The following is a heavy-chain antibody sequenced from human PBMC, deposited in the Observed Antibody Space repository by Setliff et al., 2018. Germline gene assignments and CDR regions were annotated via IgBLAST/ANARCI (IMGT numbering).Heavy chain of an antibody. Sequence: ASVKVSCKASGYSFTLYAMHWMRLAPGQRLEWMGWMNIDNGKTEYSQEFQDRVTFTRDTFAETAYMELRSLTSDDMAVYYCARGYCDGIGCPAPLYYFDSWGQGTLVTVSS. CDR2: MNIDNGKT. CDR1: GYSFTLYA. J-gene: IGHJ4*02. V-gene: IGHV1-3*03. CDR3: ARGYCDGIGCPAPLYYFDS. D-gene: IGHD2-21*01.